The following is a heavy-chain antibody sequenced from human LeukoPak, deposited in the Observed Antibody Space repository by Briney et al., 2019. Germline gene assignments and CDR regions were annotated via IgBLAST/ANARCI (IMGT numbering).Heavy chain of an antibody. J-gene: IGHJ3*02. CDR3: ARGRASSTSPYAFDI. CDR1: GGTFSSYA. CDR2: IIPIFGTA. Sequence: GSSVKVSCKASGGTFSSYAISWVRRAPGQGLEWMGGIIPIFGTANYAQKFQGRVTITADESTSTAYMELSSLRSEDTAVYYCARGRASSTSPYAFDIWGQGTMVTVSS. V-gene: IGHV1-69*01. D-gene: IGHD2-2*01.